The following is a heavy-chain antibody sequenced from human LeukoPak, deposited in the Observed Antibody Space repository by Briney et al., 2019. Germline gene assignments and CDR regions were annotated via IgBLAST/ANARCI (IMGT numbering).Heavy chain of an antibody. CDR2: IKQDGSEK. J-gene: IGHJ3*02. V-gene: IGHV3-7*01. CDR3: AREYYDSSGYDDAFDI. D-gene: IGHD3-22*01. CDR1: GFTFSSYW. Sequence: GGSLRLSCAASGFTFSSYWMSWVRQAPGKGLGWVANIKQDGSEKYYVDSVKGRFTISRDNAKNSLYLQMNSLRAEDTAVYYCAREYYDSSGYDDAFDIWGQGTMVTVSS.